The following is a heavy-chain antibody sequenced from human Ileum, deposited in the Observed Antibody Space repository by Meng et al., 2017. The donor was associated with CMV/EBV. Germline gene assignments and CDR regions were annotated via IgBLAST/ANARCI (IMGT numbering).Heavy chain of an antibody. CDR2: IIPIFGTA. Sequence: SVKVSCKASGGTFSSYAISWVRQAPGHGLEWMGGIIPIFGTANYAQKFQGRVTITTDESTSTAYMELSSLRSEDTAVYYCARGFDIVGVPAQANYYYYGMDVWGQGTTVTVSS. CDR3: ARGFDIVGVPAQANYYYYGMDV. J-gene: IGHJ6*02. V-gene: IGHV1-69*05. CDR1: GGTFSSYA. D-gene: IGHD2-2*01.